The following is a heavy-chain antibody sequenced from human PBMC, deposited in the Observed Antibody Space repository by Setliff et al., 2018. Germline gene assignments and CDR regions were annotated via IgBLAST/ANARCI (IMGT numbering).Heavy chain of an antibody. D-gene: IGHD2-2*01. Sequence: SETLSLTCAVYGGSFSGNYWSWIRQPPGKGLEWIGEINHSGSTNHNPSLKSRGTISVDTSKNQFSLNLSSVTAADTAVYYCARAGYELGQYNWFDPWGQGTLVTVSS. J-gene: IGHJ5*02. V-gene: IGHV4-34*01. CDR1: GGSFSGNY. CDR2: INHSGST. CDR3: ARAGYELGQYNWFDP.